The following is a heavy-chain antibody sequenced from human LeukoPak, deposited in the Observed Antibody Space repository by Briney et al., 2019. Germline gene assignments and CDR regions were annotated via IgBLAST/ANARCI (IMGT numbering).Heavy chain of an antibody. CDR3: ARDLTYDYGDYVFDY. CDR2: IIPILGIA. J-gene: IGHJ4*02. D-gene: IGHD4-17*01. Sequence: SVKVSCKASGGTFSSYAISWVRQAPGQGLEWMGRIIPILGIANYAQKFQGRVTITADKSTSTAYMELSSLRSEDTAVYYCARDLTYDYGDYVFDYWGQGTLVTVSS. V-gene: IGHV1-69*04. CDR1: GGTFSSYA.